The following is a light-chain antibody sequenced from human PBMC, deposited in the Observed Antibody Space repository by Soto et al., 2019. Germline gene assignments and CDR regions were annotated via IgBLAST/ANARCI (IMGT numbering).Light chain of an antibody. J-gene: IGKJ1*01. CDR3: QQFHSFPST. CDR1: QTIHSF. V-gene: IGKV1-5*01. Sequence: DIQMTQSPSTLSASVGDRVTITCRASQTIHSFLDWHQQKAGKAPKRLIYDASNLESGVPPRFSGSGSGTEFTLTVSSLQPDDFATFYCQQFHSFPSTFGQGTKVDIK. CDR2: DAS.